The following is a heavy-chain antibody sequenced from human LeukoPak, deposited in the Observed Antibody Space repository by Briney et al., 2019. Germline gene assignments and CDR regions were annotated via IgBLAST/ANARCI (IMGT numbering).Heavy chain of an antibody. V-gene: IGHV5-51*01. Sequence: GESLKISCKGSGYSFTTYWIGWVRQMPGKGLEWMGIIYPGESDTRYSPSFQGQVTMSADKSISTAYLQWSSLKASDSAIYYCARRGIRDGYNYADYWGQGTLVTVSS. CDR3: ARRGIRDGYNYADY. CDR1: GYSFTTYW. J-gene: IGHJ4*02. D-gene: IGHD5-24*01. CDR2: IYPGESDT.